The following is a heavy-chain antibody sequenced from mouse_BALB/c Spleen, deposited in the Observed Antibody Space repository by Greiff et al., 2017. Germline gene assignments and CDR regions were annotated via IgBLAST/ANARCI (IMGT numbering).Heavy chain of an antibody. Sequence: EVKLEESGPGLVKPSQSLSLTCTVTGYSITSDYAWNWIRQFPGNKLEWMGYISYSGSTSYNPSLKSRISITRDTSKNQFFLQLNSVTTEDTATYYCARTEGYGSSWFAYWGQGTLVTVSA. CDR1: GYSITSDYA. CDR3: ARTEGYGSSWFAY. D-gene: IGHD1-1*01. J-gene: IGHJ3*01. CDR2: ISYSGST. V-gene: IGHV3-2*02.